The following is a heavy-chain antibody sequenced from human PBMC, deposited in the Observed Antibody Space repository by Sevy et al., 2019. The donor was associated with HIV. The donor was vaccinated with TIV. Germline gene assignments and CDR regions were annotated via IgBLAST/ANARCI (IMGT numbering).Heavy chain of an antibody. CDR1: GGSISSSSYY. D-gene: IGHD4-17*01. Sequence: SETLSLTCTVSGGSISSSSYYWGWIRQPPWKGLEWIGSIYYSGSTYYNPSLKSRVTISVDTSKNQFSLKLSSVTAADTAVYYCARQGTTVTTFYYYGMDVWGQGTTVTVSS. J-gene: IGHJ6*02. V-gene: IGHV4-39*01. CDR2: IYYSGST. CDR3: ARQGTTVTTFYYYGMDV.